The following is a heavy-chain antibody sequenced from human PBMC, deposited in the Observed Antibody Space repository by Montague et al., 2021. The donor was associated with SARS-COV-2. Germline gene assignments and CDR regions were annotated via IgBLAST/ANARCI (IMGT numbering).Heavy chain of an antibody. CDR3: ARLLRSCSNGVCRTYYYYAMDV. CDR1: GGSISGYY. V-gene: IGHV4-59*01. Sequence: SETLSLTCTVSGGSISGYYWSWIRQSPGKGLEWIGYIYYSGSTKXNPXLESRVTVSVDRSKNQVSLKLSSVTPADTAVYYCARLLRSCSNGVCRTYYYYAMDVWGRGTTVTVSS. J-gene: IGHJ6*02. CDR2: IYYSGST. D-gene: IGHD2-8*01.